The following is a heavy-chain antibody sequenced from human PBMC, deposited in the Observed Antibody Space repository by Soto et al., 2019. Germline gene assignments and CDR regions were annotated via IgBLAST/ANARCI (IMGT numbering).Heavy chain of an antibody. Sequence: GGSLRLSCAASGFTFSSYGMHWVRQAPGKGLEWVAVIWYDGSNKYYADSVKGRFTISRDNSKNTLYLQMNSLRAEDTAVYYCARALGATGYYYGMDVWGQGTTVTVSS. CDR1: GFTFSSYG. CDR3: ARALGATGYYYGMDV. V-gene: IGHV3-33*01. CDR2: IWYDGSNK. D-gene: IGHD1-26*01. J-gene: IGHJ6*02.